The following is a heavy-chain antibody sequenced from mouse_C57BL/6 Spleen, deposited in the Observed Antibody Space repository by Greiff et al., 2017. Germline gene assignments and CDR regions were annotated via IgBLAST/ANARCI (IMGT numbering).Heavy chain of an antibody. J-gene: IGHJ2*01. CDR2: IYPGSGST. D-gene: IGHD2-3*01. V-gene: IGHV1-55*01. Sequence: QVQLQQPGAELVKPGASVKMSCKASGYTFTSYWITWVKQRPGQGLEWIGDIYPGSGSTNYNEKFKSKATLTVDTSSRAAYMQLSRLTSEDSAVYYCARNDGYYPYYFDYWGQGTTRTVSS. CDR3: ARNDGYYPYYFDY. CDR1: GYTFTSYW.